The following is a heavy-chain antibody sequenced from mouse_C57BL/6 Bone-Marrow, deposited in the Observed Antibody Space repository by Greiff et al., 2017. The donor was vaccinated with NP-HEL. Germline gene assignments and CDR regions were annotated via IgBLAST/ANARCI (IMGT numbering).Heavy chain of an antibody. D-gene: IGHD1-1*01. V-gene: IGHV10-1*01. CDR2: IRSKSNNYAT. J-gene: IGHJ4*01. CDR3: VRQVVATDYAMDY. CDR1: GFSFNTYA. Sequence: GGGLVQPKGSLKLSCAASGFSFNTYAMNWVRQAPGKGLEWVARIRSKSNNYATYYADSVKDRFTISRDDSESMLYLQMNNLKTEDTAMYYCVRQVVATDYAMDYWGQGTSVTVSS.